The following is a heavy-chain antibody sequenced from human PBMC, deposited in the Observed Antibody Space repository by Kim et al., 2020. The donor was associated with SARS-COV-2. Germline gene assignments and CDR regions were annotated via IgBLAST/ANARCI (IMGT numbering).Heavy chain of an antibody. Sequence: SETLSLTCTVSGGSISSYYWSWIRQPPGKGLEWIGYIYYSGSTNYNPSLKSRVTISVDTSKNQFYLKLSSVTAADTAVYYCARDRRWTDYDILTCYYKDYYYGMDVWGQGTTVTVSS. V-gene: IGHV4-59*13. CDR2: IYYSGST. J-gene: IGHJ6*02. CDR3: ARDRRWTDYDILTCYYKDYYYGMDV. CDR1: GGSISSYY. D-gene: IGHD3-9*01.